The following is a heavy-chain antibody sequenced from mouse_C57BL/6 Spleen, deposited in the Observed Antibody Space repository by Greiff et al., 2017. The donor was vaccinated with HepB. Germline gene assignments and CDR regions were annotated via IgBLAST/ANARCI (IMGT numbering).Heavy chain of an antibody. V-gene: IGHV1-72*01. Sequence: QVQLKQPGAELVKPGASVKLSCKASGYTFTSYWMHWVKQRPGRGLEWIGRIDPNSGGTKYNEKFKSKATLTVDKPSSTAYMQLSSLTSEDSAVYYCAREDPYNDYSYYFDYWGQGTTLTVSS. J-gene: IGHJ2*01. CDR3: AREDPYNDYSYYFDY. CDR2: IDPNSGGT. D-gene: IGHD2-4*01. CDR1: GYTFTSYW.